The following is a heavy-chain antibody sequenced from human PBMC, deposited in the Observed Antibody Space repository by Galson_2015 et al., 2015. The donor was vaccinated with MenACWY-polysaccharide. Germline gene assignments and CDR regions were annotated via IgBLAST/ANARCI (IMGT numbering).Heavy chain of an antibody. CDR1: GGSISSSSYY. D-gene: IGHD4-23*01. Sequence: SETLSLTCTVSGGSISSSSYYWGWIRQPPGKGLEWIGSIYYSGSTYYNPSLKSRVTISVDTSKNQFSLKLSSVTAADTAVYYCASFWNDYGGNPDYYYGMDVWGQGTTVTVSS. CDR2: IYYSGST. J-gene: IGHJ6*02. V-gene: IGHV4-39*01. CDR3: ASFWNDYGGNPDYYYGMDV.